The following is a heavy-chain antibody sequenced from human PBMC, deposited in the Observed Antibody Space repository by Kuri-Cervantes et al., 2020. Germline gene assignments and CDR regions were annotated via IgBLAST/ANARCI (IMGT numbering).Heavy chain of an antibody. CDR1: GFTFSSYA. D-gene: IGHD3-9*01. CDR2: ISGSGGST. V-gene: IGHV3-23*01. Sequence: GESLKISCAASGFTFSSYAMSWVRQAPGKGLEWVSAISGSGGSTYYADSVKGRFTIPRDNSRNTLYLQMNSLRAEDTAVYYCARKDDIIGGPTDYWGQGTLVTVSS. J-gene: IGHJ4*02. CDR3: ARKDDIIGGPTDY.